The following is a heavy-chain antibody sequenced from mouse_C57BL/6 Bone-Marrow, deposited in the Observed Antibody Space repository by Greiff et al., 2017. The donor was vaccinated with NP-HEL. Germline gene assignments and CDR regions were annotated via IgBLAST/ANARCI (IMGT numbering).Heavy chain of an antibody. V-gene: IGHV14-4*01. CDR3: TTLQLRLLYFDY. CDR2: IDPENGDT. CDR1: GFNIKDDY. D-gene: IGHD3-2*02. Sequence: EVQLVESGAELVRPGASVKLSCTASGFNIKDDYMHWVKQRPEQGLEWIGWIDPENGDTEYASKFQGKATITADTSSNTAYLQLSSLTSEDTAVYYCTTLQLRLLYFDYWGQGTTLTVSS. J-gene: IGHJ2*01.